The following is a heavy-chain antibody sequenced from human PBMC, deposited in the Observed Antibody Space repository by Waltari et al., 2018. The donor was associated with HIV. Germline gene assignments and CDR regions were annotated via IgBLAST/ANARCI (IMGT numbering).Heavy chain of an antibody. CDR3: VRGAGRDLLLFGGDF. J-gene: IGHJ4*02. CDR2: MSSSHTKM. D-gene: IGHD3-16*01. Sequence: EVHLLESGGGLVKPGGSLRLSCEVSGFTFSNFSMNWVRQAPGKGLGWVSSMSSSHTKMAYSDSVKGRFTIFRDKAKKSLYLQMNSLRDEDTAVYYFVRGAGRDLLLFGGDFWGQGTLVTVSS. CDR1: GFTFSNFS. V-gene: IGHV3-21*01.